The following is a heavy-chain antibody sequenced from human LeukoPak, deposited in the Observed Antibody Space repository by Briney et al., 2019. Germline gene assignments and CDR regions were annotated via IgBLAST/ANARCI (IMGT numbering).Heavy chain of an antibody. D-gene: IGHD3-22*01. V-gene: IGHV3-7*01. Sequence: PGGSLRLSCAASGFTFSSYWMSWVRQAPGKGLEWVANIKQDGSEKYYVDSVKGRFTISRDNAKNSLYLQMNSLRAEDTAVYYCARVGYYYDSSGYYPIWGQGTMVTVSS. CDR1: GFTFSSYW. CDR2: IKQDGSEK. CDR3: ARVGYYYDSSGYYPI. J-gene: IGHJ3*02.